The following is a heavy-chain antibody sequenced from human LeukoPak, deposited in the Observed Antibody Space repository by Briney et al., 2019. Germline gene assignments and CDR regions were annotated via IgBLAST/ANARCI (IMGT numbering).Heavy chain of an antibody. CDR3: AREGTGYSSSWYDY. V-gene: IGHV1-2*06. CDR1: GYTFTGYY. CDR2: INPNSGGT. J-gene: IGHJ4*02. D-gene: IGHD6-13*01. Sequence: GASVKVSCKASGYTFTGYYMHWVRQAPGQGLEWMGRINPNSGGTNYAQKFQGRVPMTRDTSISTAYMELRRLRSDDTAVYYCAREGTGYSSSWYDYWGQGTLVTVSS.